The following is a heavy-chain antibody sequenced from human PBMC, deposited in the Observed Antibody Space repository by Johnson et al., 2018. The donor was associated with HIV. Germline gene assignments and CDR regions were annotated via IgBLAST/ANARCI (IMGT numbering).Heavy chain of an antibody. CDR1: GFTFNTYW. D-gene: IGHD3-3*01. CDR3: ARGAGYNFWSGYYAGRNAFDI. J-gene: IGHJ3*02. CDR2: IKQDGTEK. V-gene: IGHV3-7*02. Sequence: VQLVESGGGLVQRGGSLRLSCAASGFTFNTYWMSWVRQAPGKGLEWVANIKQDGTEKYYVDSVKGRFTISRDNVKNSLYLQMNSLRAGDTAVYYCARGAGYNFWSGYYAGRNAFDIWGQGTMVTVSS.